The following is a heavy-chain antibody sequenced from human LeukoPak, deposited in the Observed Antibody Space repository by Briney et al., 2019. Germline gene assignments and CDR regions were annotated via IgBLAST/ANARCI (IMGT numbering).Heavy chain of an antibody. CDR2: ISYSGST. CDR1: GGSISSSSYY. J-gene: IGHJ4*02. V-gene: IGHV4-39*01. CDR3: ARHVLWFGEKDY. D-gene: IGHD3-10*01. Sequence: SETMSLTCTVSGGSISSSSYYWGWIRQPPGKGLEWIGSISYSGSTYYNPSLKSRVTISVDTSKNQFSLKLSSVTAADTAVYYCARHVLWFGEKDYWGQGTLVTVSS.